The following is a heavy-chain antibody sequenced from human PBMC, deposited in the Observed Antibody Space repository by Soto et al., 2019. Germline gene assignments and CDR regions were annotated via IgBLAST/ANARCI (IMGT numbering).Heavy chain of an antibody. D-gene: IGHD3-10*01. Sequence: PGGSLRLSCAASGFTFSGSAMHWVRQASGKGLGWVGRIRSKANSYATAYAASVKGRFTISRDDSKNTAYLQMNSLKTEDTAVYYCTRGAVYGSGSYDYWGQGTLVTVSS. CDR1: GFTFSGSA. J-gene: IGHJ4*02. V-gene: IGHV3-73*01. CDR3: TRGAVYGSGSYDY. CDR2: IRSKANSYAT.